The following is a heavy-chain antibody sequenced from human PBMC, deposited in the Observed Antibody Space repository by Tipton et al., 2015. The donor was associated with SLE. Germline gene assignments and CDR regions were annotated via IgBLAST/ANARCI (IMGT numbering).Heavy chain of an antibody. CDR2: ISYSGST. J-gene: IGHJ4*02. D-gene: IGHD6-19*01. CDR1: VGSISSSSYY. CDR3: ARLLEQWPVGYFDY. V-gene: IGHV4-39*01. Sequence: TLSLTCTVSVGSISSSSYYWGWIRQPPGKGLEWIGSISYSGSTYSNPSLKSRVTISVDTSKNQFSLKLSSVTAADTAVYYCARLLEQWPVGYFDYWGQGTLVTVSS.